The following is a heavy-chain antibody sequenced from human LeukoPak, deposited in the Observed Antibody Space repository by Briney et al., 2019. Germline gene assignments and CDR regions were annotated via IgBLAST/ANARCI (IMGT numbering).Heavy chain of an antibody. J-gene: IGHJ3*02. CDR1: GVTSAEYA. CDR3: AKDQYSSGWYRGVGAFDI. CDR2: ISWNSGSK. V-gene: IGHV3-9*02. Sequence: PGGSLRLSRAASGVTSAEYAMHSVRHAPGEGLGCVSGISWNSGSKGYADSVKGRFTIARDNAKNTMYLQMNSLRAEDTALYYCAKDQYSSGWYRGVGAFDIWGQGTMVTVSS. D-gene: IGHD6-19*01.